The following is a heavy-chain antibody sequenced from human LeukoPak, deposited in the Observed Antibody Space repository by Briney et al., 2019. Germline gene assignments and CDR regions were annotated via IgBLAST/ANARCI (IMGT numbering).Heavy chain of an antibody. D-gene: IGHD3-10*01. CDR2: IYYSGST. J-gene: IGHJ4*02. CDR1: GGSISSYY. CDR3: ARHVGNSGSGSYLTYFDY. Sequence: SETLSLTCTVPGGSISSYYWSWIRQPPGKGLEWIGHIYYSGSTHYNPSLKSRVTISVDTSKNQFSLKLSSVTAADTAVYYCARHVGNSGSGSYLTYFDYWGQGTLVTVSS. V-gene: IGHV4-59*08.